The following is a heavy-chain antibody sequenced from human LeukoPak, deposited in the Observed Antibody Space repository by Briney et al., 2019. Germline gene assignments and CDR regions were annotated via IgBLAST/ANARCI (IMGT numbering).Heavy chain of an antibody. CDR2: MSSSSTTI. CDR3: ARGSDSGGYYYGDFDY. J-gene: IGHJ4*02. V-gene: IGHV3-48*03. Sequence: GGSLRLSCAAPGFTFSSYEMNWVRQAPGKGLEWVSYMSSSSTTIYYADSVKGRFTISRDNAKNSLYLQMNSLRSEDTAVYYCARGSDSGGYYYGDFDYWGQGTLVTVSS. D-gene: IGHD3-22*01. CDR1: GFTFSSYE.